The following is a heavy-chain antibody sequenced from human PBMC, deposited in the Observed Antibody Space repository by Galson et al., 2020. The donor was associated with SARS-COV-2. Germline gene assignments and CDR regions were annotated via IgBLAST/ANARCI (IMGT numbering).Heavy chain of an antibody. CDR1: GFTFSNFW. Sequence: GESLKISCAGSGFTFSNFWVTWVRQAPGKGLEWVANIKQDGSVKNYVAAVKGRFTISRDNAKDSVYLQMNSLRGDDTAVYYCAIIGPTDGFDIWGQGTMVTVSS. CDR3: AIIGPTDGFDI. V-gene: IGHV3-7*01. D-gene: IGHD3-3*01. J-gene: IGHJ3*02. CDR2: IKQDGSVK.